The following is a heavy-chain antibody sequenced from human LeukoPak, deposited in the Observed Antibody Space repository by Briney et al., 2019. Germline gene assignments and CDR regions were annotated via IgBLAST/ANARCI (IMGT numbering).Heavy chain of an antibody. D-gene: IGHD5-12*01. V-gene: IGHV3-23*01. CDR1: GFTFSSYA. CDR3: AKDSGYDYFKRAYYGMDV. J-gene: IGHJ6*02. Sequence: PGRSLRLSCAASGFTFSSYAMSWVRQAPGKGLEWVSAISGSGGSTYYADSVKGRFTISRDNSKNTLYLQMNSLRAEDTAVYYCAKDSGYDYFKRAYYGMDVWGQGTTVTVSS. CDR2: ISGSGGST.